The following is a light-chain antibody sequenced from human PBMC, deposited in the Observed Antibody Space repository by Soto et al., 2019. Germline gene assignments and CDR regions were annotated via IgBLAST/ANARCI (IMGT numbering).Light chain of an antibody. V-gene: IGKV3-11*01. CDR2: DVS. CDR1: QSVGSH. CDR3: QQRSNWPAYS. J-gene: IGKJ2*03. Sequence: EIVLTQSPATLSLSPGERATLSCRASQSVGSHLAWYQQTPGQAPRLLIYDVSNRATGIPARCSVSGSGTDSTLTICSLEPEDFAVYDCQQRSNWPAYSFGQGTKLVTK.